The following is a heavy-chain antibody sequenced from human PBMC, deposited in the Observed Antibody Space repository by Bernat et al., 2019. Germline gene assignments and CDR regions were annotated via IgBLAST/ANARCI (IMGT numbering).Heavy chain of an antibody. CDR1: GGSISSGGYS. D-gene: IGHD2-8*01. J-gene: IGHJ4*02. CDR2: IYHSGST. CDR3: ARDYCTNGVCYGGFDY. V-gene: IGHV4-30-2*01. Sequence: QLQLQESGSGLVKPSQTLSLTCAVSGGSISSGGYSWSWIQQPPGKGLEWIGYIYHSGSTYYNPSLKSRVTISVDRSKNQFSLKLSSVTAADTAVYYCARDYCTNGVCYGGFDYWGQGTLVTVSS.